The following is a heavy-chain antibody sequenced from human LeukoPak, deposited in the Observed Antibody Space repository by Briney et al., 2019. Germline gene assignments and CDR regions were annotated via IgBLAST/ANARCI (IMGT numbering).Heavy chain of an antibody. V-gene: IGHV3-11*01. J-gene: IGHJ6*02. D-gene: IGHD2-15*01. CDR3: DIVVVVAAPYYYCGMDV. Sequence: PGGSLRLSCAASGFTFSDYYMSWIRQAPGKGLEWVSYISSSGSTIYYADSVKGRFTISRDNAKNSLYLQMNSLRAEDTAVYARDIVVVVAAPYYYCGMDVWGQGTTVTVSS. CDR1: GFTFSDYY. CDR2: ISSSGSTI.